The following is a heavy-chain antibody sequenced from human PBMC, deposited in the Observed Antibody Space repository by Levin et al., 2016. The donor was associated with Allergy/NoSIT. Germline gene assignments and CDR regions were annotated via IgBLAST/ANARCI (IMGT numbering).Heavy chain of an antibody. V-gene: IGHV4-39*01. D-gene: IGHD1-26*01. Sequence: SETLSLTCTVFGGSIGSGSSHWAWVRQPPGKGLEWFATIHHSGVTYYNPSLKSRVTVSIDTSKNQFSVTLSSVTAADTALYYCTRHRDCSGNCDFDYWGQGTLVTVSS. J-gene: IGHJ4*02. CDR3: TRHRDCSGNCDFDY. CDR2: IHHSGVT. CDR1: GGSIGSGSSH.